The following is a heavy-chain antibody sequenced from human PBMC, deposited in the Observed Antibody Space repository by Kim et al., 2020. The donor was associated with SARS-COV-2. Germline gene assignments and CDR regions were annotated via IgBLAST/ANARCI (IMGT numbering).Heavy chain of an antibody. V-gene: IGHV1-18*04. J-gene: IGHJ4*02. Sequence: ASVKVSCKASGYTFTGYGISWVRQAPGQGLEWMGWISAYNGNTNYAQKLQGRVTMTTDTSTSTAYMELRSLRSDDTAVYYCATSIIAAAGTNFDYWGQGTLVTVSS. CDR2: ISAYNGNT. CDR3: ATSIIAAAGTNFDY. CDR1: GYTFTGYG. D-gene: IGHD6-13*01.